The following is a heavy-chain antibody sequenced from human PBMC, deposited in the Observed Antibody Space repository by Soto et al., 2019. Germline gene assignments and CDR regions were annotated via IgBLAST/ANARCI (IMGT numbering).Heavy chain of an antibody. Sequence: EVQLLESGGDVVRPGGSLRLSCAASGFTFSSYAMGWVLQAPGKGLEWVAGVSRAGTYTFYADSVRGRFSITRDNSRDTVDLYMNALRGDDTAVYFCVKYTVTEDLGESWGQGTLVSVSS. CDR2: VSRAGTYT. J-gene: IGHJ5*02. V-gene: IGHV3-23*01. CDR1: GFTFSSYA. CDR3: VKYTVTEDLGES. D-gene: IGHD3-16*01.